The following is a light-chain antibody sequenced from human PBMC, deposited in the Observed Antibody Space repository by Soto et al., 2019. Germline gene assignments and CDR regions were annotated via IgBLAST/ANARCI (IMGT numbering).Light chain of an antibody. CDR2: SNN. CDR3: AAWDDSLSGVV. J-gene: IGLJ2*01. V-gene: IGLV1-47*01. CDR1: SSNIGNNY. Sequence: QSVLTQPPSESGTPGQRVTISCSGSSSNIGNNYVHWYQQLPGAAPKLLIYSNNQRPSGVPDRVSGSKSGTSASLAISGLRSEDQADYYCAAWDDSLSGVVFGGGTKLTVL.